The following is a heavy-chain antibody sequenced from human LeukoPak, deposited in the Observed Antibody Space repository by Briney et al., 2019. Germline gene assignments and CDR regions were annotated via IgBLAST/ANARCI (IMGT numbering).Heavy chain of an antibody. CDR1: GGSISSYY. J-gene: IGHJ4*02. Sequence: PSETLSLTCTVSGGSISSYYWSRIRQPPGKGLEWIGYIYYSGSTNYNPSLKSRVTISVDTSKNQFSLKLSSVAAADTAVYYCARLGSGWYSIFDYWGQGTLVTVSS. CDR2: IYYSGST. V-gene: IGHV4-59*08. D-gene: IGHD6-19*01. CDR3: ARLGSGWYSIFDY.